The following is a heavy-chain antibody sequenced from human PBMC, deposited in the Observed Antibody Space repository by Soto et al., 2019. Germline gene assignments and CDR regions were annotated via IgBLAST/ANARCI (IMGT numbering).Heavy chain of an antibody. CDR3: AKARQLRFLEWLPSFFDS. Sequence: EVQVLESGGGFVQPGRPLRLSCAASGFTFGDYAMHWVRQAPGKGLEWVSGISWDSGSIGYADSVKGRFTVSRDNAKNSLYLQMNSLRPEDTALYYCAKARQLRFLEWLPSFFDSWGQGTLVTVSS. CDR1: GFTFGDYA. J-gene: IGHJ4*02. D-gene: IGHD3-3*01. V-gene: IGHV3-9*01. CDR2: ISWDSGSI.